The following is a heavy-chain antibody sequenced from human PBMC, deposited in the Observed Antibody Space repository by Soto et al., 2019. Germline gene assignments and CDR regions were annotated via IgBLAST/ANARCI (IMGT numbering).Heavy chain of an antibody. CDR3: ARYGFHVLRFLEWPPLGRENYYYGMDV. V-gene: IGHV4-31*03. CDR1: GGSISSGGYY. D-gene: IGHD3-3*01. J-gene: IGHJ6*02. CDR2: IYYSGST. Sequence: SETLSLTCTVSGGSISSGGYYWSWIRQHPGKGLEWIGYIYYSGSTYYNPSLKSRVTISVDMSKNQFSRKLSSVTAADTAVYYCARYGFHVLRFLEWPPLGRENYYYGMDVWGQGTTVTVSS.